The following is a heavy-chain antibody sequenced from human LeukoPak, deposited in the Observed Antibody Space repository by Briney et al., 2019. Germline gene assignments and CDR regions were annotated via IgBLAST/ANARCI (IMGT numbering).Heavy chain of an antibody. D-gene: IGHD3-3*01. V-gene: IGHV1-69*05. J-gene: IGHJ5*02. CDR1: GGTFSSYA. CDR3: ARNLQSDLLRFLEWDNWFDP. CDR2: IIPIFGTA. Sequence: SVKVSCKASGGTFSSYAISWVRQAPGQGLEWMGGIIPIFGTANYAQKFQGRVTITTDESTSTAYMELSSLRSEDPAVYYCARNLQSDLLRFLEWDNWFDPWGQGTLVTVSS.